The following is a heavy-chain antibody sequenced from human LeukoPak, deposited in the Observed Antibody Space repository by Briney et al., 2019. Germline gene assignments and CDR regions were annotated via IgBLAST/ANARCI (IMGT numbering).Heavy chain of an antibody. D-gene: IGHD2-15*01. CDR1: GGSFSGYY. CDR3: ARGRYCAI. Sequence: SETLSLTCAVYGGSFSGYYWSWIRQPPGKGLEWIGEINHSGSTNYNPSLKSRVTISVDTSKNQFSLKLSSVTAADTAVYYCARGRYCAIWGQGTMVTVSS. V-gene: IGHV4-34*01. CDR2: INHSGST. J-gene: IGHJ3*02.